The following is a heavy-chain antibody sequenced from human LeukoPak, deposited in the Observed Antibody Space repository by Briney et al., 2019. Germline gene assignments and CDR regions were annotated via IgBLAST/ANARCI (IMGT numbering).Heavy chain of an antibody. CDR1: GYTFTGYY. CDR3: AREILGGFNPGAY. J-gene: IGHJ4*02. Sequence: ASVKVSCKASGYTFTGYYMHWVRHAPGQGLEWMGWINPNSGGTNYAQKFQGRVTMTRDTSISTAYMELSRLRADDTAVYYCAREILGGFNPGAYWGQGTLVTVSS. D-gene: IGHD1-14*01. V-gene: IGHV1-2*02. CDR2: INPNSGGT.